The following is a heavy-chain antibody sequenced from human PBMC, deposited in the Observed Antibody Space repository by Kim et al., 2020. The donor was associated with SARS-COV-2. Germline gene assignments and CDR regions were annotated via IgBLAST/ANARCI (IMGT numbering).Heavy chain of an antibody. J-gene: IGHJ5*02. CDR3: ARGSLWFGEATPYWFDP. V-gene: IGHV4-34*01. D-gene: IGHD3-10*01. Sequence: SETLSLTCAVYGGSFSGYYWSWIRQPPGKGLEWIGEINHSGSTNYNPSLKSRVTISVDTSKNQFSLKLSSVTAADTAVYYCARGSLWFGEATPYWFDPWGQGTLVTVSS. CDR1: GGSFSGYY. CDR2: INHSGST.